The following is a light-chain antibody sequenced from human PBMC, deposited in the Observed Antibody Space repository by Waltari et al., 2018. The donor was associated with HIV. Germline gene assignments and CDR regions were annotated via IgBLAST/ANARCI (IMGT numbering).Light chain of an antibody. V-gene: IGLV1-47*01. J-gene: IGLJ3*02. CDR1: SSTIGRNY. CDR2: RNN. CDR3: AAWDDSLSGWV. Sequence: QSVLTQPPSASGTPGQRVTISCSGSSSTIGRNYVYWYQQLPGTAPKLLIYRNNRRPSGVPDRFSGSKSGTSASLAISGLRSEDEADYYCAAWDDSLSGWVFGGGTKLTVL.